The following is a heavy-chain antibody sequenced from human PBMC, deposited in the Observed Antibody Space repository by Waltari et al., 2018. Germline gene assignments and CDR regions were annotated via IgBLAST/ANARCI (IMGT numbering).Heavy chain of an antibody. J-gene: IGHJ4*02. CDR1: GYSISSGYH. CDR2: IYHSGST. Sequence: QVQLQESGPGLVKPSETLSLTCAVSGYSISSGYHWGWIRQPPGKGLEWIGSIYHSGSTYYNPSLKSRVTISVDTSKNQFSLKLSSVTAADTAVYYCARAAYCSSTSCFHDYWGQGTLVTVSS. V-gene: IGHV4-38-2*01. CDR3: ARAAYCSSTSCFHDY. D-gene: IGHD2-2*01.